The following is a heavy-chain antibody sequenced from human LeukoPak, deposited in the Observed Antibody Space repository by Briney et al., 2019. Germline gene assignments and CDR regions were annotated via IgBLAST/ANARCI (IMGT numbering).Heavy chain of an antibody. D-gene: IGHD1-26*01. CDR3: ARDKVVGATNFDY. CDR2: IKQDGSEK. V-gene: IGHV3-7*01. CDR1: GFTFSNYW. J-gene: IGHJ4*02. Sequence: PGGSLRLSCAASGFTFSNYWMSWVRQAPGKGLEWVANIKQDGSEKYYVDSVKGRFTISRDNAKNSLYLQMNSLRAEDTAVHYCARDKVVGATNFDYWGQGTLVTVSS.